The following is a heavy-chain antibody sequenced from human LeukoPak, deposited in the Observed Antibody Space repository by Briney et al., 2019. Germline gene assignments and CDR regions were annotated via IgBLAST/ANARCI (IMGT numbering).Heavy chain of an antibody. CDR2: INTEGTTT. D-gene: IGHD2-2*01. Sequence: GGSLRLSCAASGFTFNSHWMHWVRHGPGKGLGWVSGINTEGTTTTYADSLKGRFTISRDKAKNTLYLQMNSLRAEDTAVYYCTRGKWDIVVVSAGSNWFDTWGQGTLVTVSS. CDR3: TRGKWDIVVVSAGSNWFDT. CDR1: GFTFNSHW. V-gene: IGHV3-74*03. J-gene: IGHJ5*02.